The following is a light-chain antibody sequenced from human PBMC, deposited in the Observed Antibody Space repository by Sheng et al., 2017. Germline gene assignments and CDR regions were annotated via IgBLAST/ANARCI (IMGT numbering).Light chain of an antibody. J-gene: IGLJ3*02. CDR1: SSDVGSYNL. Sequence: QSALTQPASVSGSPGQSITISCTGTSSDVGSYNLVSWYQQHPGKAPKLMIYEGSKRPSRGFVNRFSGSKSGNTASLTISGLQAEDEADYYCCSYAGSSTWVFGGGTKLTVL. CDR3: CSYAGSSTWV. V-gene: IGLV2-23*01. CDR2: EGS.